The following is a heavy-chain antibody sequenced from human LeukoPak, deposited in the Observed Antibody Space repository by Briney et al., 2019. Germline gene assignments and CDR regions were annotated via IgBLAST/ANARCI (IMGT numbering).Heavy chain of an antibody. CDR1: GYTFTGYY. V-gene: IGHV1-2*02. CDR2: INPNSGGT. Sequence: ASVKVSCKASGYTFTGYYMHWVRQAPGQGLEWKGWINPNSGGTNYAQKFQGRVTMTRDTSISTAYMELSRLRSDDTAVYYCARAGITEDAFDIWGQGTMVTVSS. D-gene: IGHD3-3*01. J-gene: IGHJ3*02. CDR3: ARAGITEDAFDI.